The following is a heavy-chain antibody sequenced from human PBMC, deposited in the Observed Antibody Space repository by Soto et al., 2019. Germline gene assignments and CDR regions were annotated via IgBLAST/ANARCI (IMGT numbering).Heavy chain of an antibody. CDR3: AADLPNLWFGAAGY. CDR1: GFTFTSSA. D-gene: IGHD3-10*01. CDR2: IVVGSGNT. J-gene: IGHJ4*02. V-gene: IGHV1-58*02. Sequence: SVKVSCKASGFTFTSSAMQWVRQARGQRLEWIGWIVVGSGNTNYAQKFQERVTITRDMSTSTAYMELSSLRSEDTAVYYCAADLPNLWFGAAGYWGQGTLVTVSS.